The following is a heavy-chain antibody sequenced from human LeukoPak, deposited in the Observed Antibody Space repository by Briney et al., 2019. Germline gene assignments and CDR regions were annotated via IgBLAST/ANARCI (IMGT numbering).Heavy chain of an antibody. V-gene: IGHV1-8*01. CDR3: ARAAYDYGDYGVDY. CDR1: GYTFTSYD. CDR2: MNPNSGNT. J-gene: IGHJ4*02. D-gene: IGHD4-17*01. Sequence: ASVKASCKASGYTFTSYDINWVRQATGQGLEWMGWMNPNSGNTGYAQKFQGRVTMTRNTSISTAYMELSSLRSEDTAVYYCARAAYDYGDYGVDYWGQGTLVTVSS.